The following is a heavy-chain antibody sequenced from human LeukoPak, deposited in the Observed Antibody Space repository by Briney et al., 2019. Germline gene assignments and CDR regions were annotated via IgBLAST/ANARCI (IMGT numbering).Heavy chain of an antibody. Sequence: PGGSLRLSCAASGFTFSSYSMNWARQAPGTGLEWVSSISSSSSYIYYADSVKGRFTISRDNSKNSLYLQMNSLRAEDTAVYYCASTSRDDYWGQGTLLTVSS. J-gene: IGHJ4*02. V-gene: IGHV3-21*01. CDR2: ISSSSSYI. CDR1: GFTFSSYS. CDR3: ASTSRDDY.